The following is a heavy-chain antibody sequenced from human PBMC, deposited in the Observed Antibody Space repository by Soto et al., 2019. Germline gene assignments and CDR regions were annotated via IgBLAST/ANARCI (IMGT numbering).Heavy chain of an antibody. Sequence: QVQLVQSGAEVKKPGSSVKVSCKASGGTFSSYAISWVRQAPGQGLEWMGGIIPIFGTANYAQKFQGRVTITADESTSTAYMELSSLRSDDTAVYYCASAAYYYASSGYYPKHYYGMDVWGQGTTVTVSS. D-gene: IGHD3-22*01. J-gene: IGHJ6*02. CDR2: IIPIFGTA. CDR3: ASAAYYYASSGYYPKHYYGMDV. V-gene: IGHV1-69*01. CDR1: GGTFSSYA.